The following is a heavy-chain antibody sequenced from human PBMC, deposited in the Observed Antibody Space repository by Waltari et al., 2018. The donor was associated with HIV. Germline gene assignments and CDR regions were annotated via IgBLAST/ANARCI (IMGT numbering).Heavy chain of an antibody. CDR1: GFSFRSYS. CDR3: ARDLSYYYGMDV. V-gene: IGHV3-21*01. Sequence: EVRLVASGGGLVKPGGSLSLSWVVSGFSFRSYSMKWVRQAPGQGLEWVSSISGPSDYIYYVDSVKRRFTVSRDNAKNSLYLQMNSLRAEDSAIYYCARDLSYYYGMDVWGPGTTVIVSS. J-gene: IGHJ6*02. CDR2: ISGPSDYI.